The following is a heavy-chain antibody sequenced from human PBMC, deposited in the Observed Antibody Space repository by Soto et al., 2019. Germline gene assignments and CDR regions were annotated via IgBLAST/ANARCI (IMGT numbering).Heavy chain of an antibody. Sequence: EVPLVESGGGLVQPGGSLRLSCTASGFTFGIYWMSWVRQAPGKGLEWVATLNEDGSEKYYVDSVKGRFNISRDNAKNSVFLQMDSLTADDSALYYCVRDTGYGDHWGQGTLVTVSS. D-gene: IGHD5-18*01. CDR1: GFTFGIYW. CDR3: VRDTGYGDH. V-gene: IGHV3-7*01. J-gene: IGHJ4*02. CDR2: LNEDGSEK.